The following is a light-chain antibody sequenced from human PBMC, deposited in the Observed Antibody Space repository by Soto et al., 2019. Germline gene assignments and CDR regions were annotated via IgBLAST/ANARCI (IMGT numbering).Light chain of an antibody. CDR3: SSYTNTNTEV. V-gene: IGLV2-14*01. J-gene: IGLJ1*01. CDR2: EVS. Sequence: QSVLTQPASVSGSPGQSITISCTGTSSDVGGYNYVSWYQQHPGKAPKLMIYEVSNRPSGVSNRFSGSKSGNTASLTISGLQAEDEADYYCSSYTNTNTEVFGSGTKVTVL. CDR1: SSDVGGYNY.